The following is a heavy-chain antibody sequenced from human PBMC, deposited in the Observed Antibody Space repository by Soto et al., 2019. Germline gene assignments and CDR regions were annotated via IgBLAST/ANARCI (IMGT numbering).Heavy chain of an antibody. D-gene: IGHD3-10*01. Sequence: SGGSLRLSCAASGLAFSTYAVSWDRQAPGKWLEWIGSIYYSGSTYYNPSLKSRVTVSVDTSKNQFSLKLSSVTAADTAVYYCATLPTMDVWGQGT. CDR1: GLAFSTYA. J-gene: IGHJ6*02. CDR3: ATLPTMDV. V-gene: IGHV4-59*05. CDR2: IYYSGST.